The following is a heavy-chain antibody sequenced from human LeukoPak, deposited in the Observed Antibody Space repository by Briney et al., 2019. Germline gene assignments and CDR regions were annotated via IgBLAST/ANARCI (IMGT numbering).Heavy chain of an antibody. CDR3: AKVPKSTGWAADF. J-gene: IGHJ4*02. CDR2: IGFDGKSK. D-gene: IGHD3-9*01. V-gene: IGHV3-30*02. CDR1: GFTFSSYN. Sequence: GGSLRLSCAASGFTFSSYNMQWVRQAPTKGLEWETFIGFDGKSKYYEDSVKGRFTVSRDNSKNTLSLQMISLRAEDTAVYYCAKVPKSTGWAADFWGQGTLVTVSS.